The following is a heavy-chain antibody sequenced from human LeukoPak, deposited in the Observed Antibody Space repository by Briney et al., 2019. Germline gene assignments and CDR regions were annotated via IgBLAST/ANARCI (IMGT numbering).Heavy chain of an antibody. J-gene: IGHJ6*03. V-gene: IGHV1-8*03. CDR1: GYTFTGYY. CDR2: MNPNSGNT. Sequence: ASVKVSCKASGYTFTGYYMHWVRQAPGQGLEWMGWMNPNSGNTGYAQKFQGRVTITRNTSISTAYMELSSLRSEDTAVYYCARGPPPDYYYYYYMDVWGKGTTVTVSS. CDR3: ARGPPPDYYYYYYMDV.